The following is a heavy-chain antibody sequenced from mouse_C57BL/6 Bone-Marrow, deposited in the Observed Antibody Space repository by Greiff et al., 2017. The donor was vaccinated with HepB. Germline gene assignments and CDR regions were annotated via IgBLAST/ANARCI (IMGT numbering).Heavy chain of an antibody. J-gene: IGHJ1*03. CDR3: ARHITTVVAHWYFDV. V-gene: IGHV5-6*01. D-gene: IGHD1-1*01. Sequence: VQLVESGGDLVKPGGSLKLSCAASGFTFSSYGMSWVRQTPDKRLEWVATISSGGSYTYYPDSVKGRFTISRDNAKNTLYLQMSSLKSEDTAMYYCARHITTVVAHWYFDVWGTGTTVTVSS. CDR1: GFTFSSYG. CDR2: ISSGGSYT.